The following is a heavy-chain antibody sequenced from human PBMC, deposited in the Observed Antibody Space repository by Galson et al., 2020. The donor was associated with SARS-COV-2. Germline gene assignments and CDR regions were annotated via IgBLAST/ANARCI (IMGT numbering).Heavy chain of an antibody. CDR1: GFTFSTYA. Sequence: GGSLRLSCAASGFTFSTYAMSWVRQAPGKGLEWVSSISSTGGSTYYARSVKGRFTISRDNSKNTLYLHMNSLRAEDTAIFYCASTLDIWFGVNNDGFDVWGQGTMVTGSS. CDR2: ISSTGGST. D-gene: IGHD3-10*01. V-gene: IGHV3-23*01. J-gene: IGHJ3*01. CDR3: ASTLDIWFGVNNDGFDV.